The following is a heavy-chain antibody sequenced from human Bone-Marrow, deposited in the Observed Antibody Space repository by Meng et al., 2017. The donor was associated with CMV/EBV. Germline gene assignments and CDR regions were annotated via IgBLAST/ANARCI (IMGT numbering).Heavy chain of an antibody. V-gene: IGHV1-2*02. CDR2: INPNSGGT. D-gene: IGHD2-2*01. J-gene: IGHJ6*02. Sequence: ASVKVSCKASGYTFTGYYMHWVRQAPGQGLEWMGWINPNSGGTNYAQKFQGRVTMTRDTSISTAYMELSSLRSEDTAVYYCAREYQLLSWSYYGMDVWGQGTTVTVAS. CDR1: GYTFTGYY. CDR3: AREYQLLSWSYYGMDV.